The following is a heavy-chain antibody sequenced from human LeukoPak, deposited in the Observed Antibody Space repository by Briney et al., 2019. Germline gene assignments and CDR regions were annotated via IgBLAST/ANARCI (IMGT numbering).Heavy chain of an antibody. D-gene: IGHD2-8*02. CDR3: ARDPSTYWYLSRTWYFDL. V-gene: IGHV1-2*02. J-gene: IGHJ2*01. CDR2: VNPSNGGT. CDR1: GYTFTSYG. Sequence: GASVKVSCKASGYTFTSYGISWVRQAPGQGLEWMGWVNPSNGGTNYAQKFQGRVTMTRDTSISTAYMELRSLTSDDAAVYYCARDPSTYWYLSRTWYFDLWGRGTLVAVSS.